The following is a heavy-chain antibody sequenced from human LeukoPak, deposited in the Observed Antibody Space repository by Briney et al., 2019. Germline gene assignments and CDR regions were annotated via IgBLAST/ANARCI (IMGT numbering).Heavy chain of an antibody. CDR1: GFTFNSYA. CDR2: ISYDGSNK. CDR3: ANPGG. V-gene: IGHV3-30*04. J-gene: IGHJ4*02. D-gene: IGHD3-10*01. Sequence: GRSLRLSCAASGFTFNSYAMHWVRQAPGKGLEWVAVISYDGSNKYYADSVKGRFTISRDNSKNTLYLQMNSLRAEDTAVYYCANPGGWGQGTLVTVSS.